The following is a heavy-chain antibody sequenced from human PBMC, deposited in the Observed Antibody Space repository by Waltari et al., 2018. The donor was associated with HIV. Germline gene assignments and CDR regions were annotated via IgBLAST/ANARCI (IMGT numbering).Heavy chain of an antibody. CDR1: GDSITSGGYY. J-gene: IGHJ5*02. D-gene: IGHD3-3*01. CDR3: VRDRRLRFLRGFDR. V-gene: IGHV4-31*03. CDR2: IYYTGST. Sequence: QVQLQESGPGLIKSSQTLSLTCTVSGDSITSGGYYWSWLRQHPVKGLEWIGHIYYTGSTDYNPSLKSRLNISVDTSDNQFSLNLSSVTAADTAVYYCVRDRRLRFLRGFDRWGQGTLVTVSS.